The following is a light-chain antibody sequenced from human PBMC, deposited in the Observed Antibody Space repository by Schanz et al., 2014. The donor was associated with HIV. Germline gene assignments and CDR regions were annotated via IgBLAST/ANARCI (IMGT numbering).Light chain of an antibody. V-gene: IGKV3-20*01. J-gene: IGKJ1*01. CDR2: ATS. CDR3: QQYGSPPWT. Sequence: EIVLTQSPGTLSLSPGERATLSCRASQSVSSSYLAWYQQKPGQAPRLVIYATSTRAAGIPDRFSGTGSGTEFPLSLLLLSPFSSPLSYCQQYGSPPWTFGQGTKVEV. CDR1: QSVSSSY.